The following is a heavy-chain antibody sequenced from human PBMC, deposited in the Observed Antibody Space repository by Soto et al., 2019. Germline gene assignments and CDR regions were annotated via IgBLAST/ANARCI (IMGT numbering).Heavy chain of an antibody. CDR1: GFNFNNYA. CDR3: XXXXXXGNSPYWYFDL. CDR2: ITGSGGLT. V-gene: IGHV3-23*01. D-gene: IGHD2-21*02. J-gene: IGHJ2*01. Sequence: EVQLLESGGGLVQPGGSRTVSCAASGFNFNNYAMTWVRQAPGKGLEWVSSITGSGGLTYYADSVKGRFTISRDNXXXXXXXXXXXXXXXXXXXXXXXXXXXXGNSPYWYFDLLGRGTLVTVSS.